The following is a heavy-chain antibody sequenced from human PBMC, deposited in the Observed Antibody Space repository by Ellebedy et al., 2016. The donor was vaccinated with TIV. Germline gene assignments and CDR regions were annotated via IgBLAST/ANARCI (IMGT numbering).Heavy chain of an antibody. CDR3: ARFWIVPAATRDV. D-gene: IGHD2-2*01. CDR1: GGSISSSSYY. V-gene: IGHV4-39*07. CDR2: IYYSGST. J-gene: IGHJ6*04. Sequence: SETLSLTXTVSGGSISSSSYYWGWIRQPPGKWLEWIGSIYYSGSTYYNPSLKSRVTISVDTSKNQFSLKLSSVTAADTAVYYCARFWIVPAATRDVWGKGTTVTVSS.